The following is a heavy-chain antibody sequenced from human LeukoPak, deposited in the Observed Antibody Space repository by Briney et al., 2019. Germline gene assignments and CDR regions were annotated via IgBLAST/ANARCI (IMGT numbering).Heavy chain of an antibody. CDR3: ARSLGYSYGLRRAFDI. D-gene: IGHD5-18*01. CDR1: GGSISSSSYY. J-gene: IGHJ3*02. V-gene: IGHV4-39*01. CDR2: IYYSGST. Sequence: PSQTLSLTCTVSGGSISSSSYYWGWIRQPPGKGLEWIGSIYYSGSTYYNPSLKSRVTISVDTSKNQFSLKLSSVTAADTAVYYCARSLGYSYGLRRAFDIWGQGTMVTVSS.